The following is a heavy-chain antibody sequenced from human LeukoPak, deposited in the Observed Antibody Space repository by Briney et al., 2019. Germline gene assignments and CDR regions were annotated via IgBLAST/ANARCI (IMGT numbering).Heavy chain of an antibody. CDR2: IYYSGST. CDR3: ARGRAATPPAWGINWFDP. V-gene: IGHV4-59*01. D-gene: IGHD2-15*01. Sequence: SETLSLTCTVSGGSISSYYWSWIRQPPGKGLEWIGYIYYSGSTNYNPSLKSRVTISVDTSKNQFSLKLSSVTAADTAVYYCARGRAATPPAWGINWFDPWGQGTLVTVSS. J-gene: IGHJ5*02. CDR1: GGSISSYY.